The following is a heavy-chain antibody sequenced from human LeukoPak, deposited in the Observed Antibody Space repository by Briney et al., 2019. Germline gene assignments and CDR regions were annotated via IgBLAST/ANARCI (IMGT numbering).Heavy chain of an antibody. CDR1: GFTFSRYW. CDR2: IISDDRTT. CDR3: ARGRFLEWFQKHPFDH. V-gene: IGHV3-74*01. J-gene: IGHJ4*02. Sequence: TGGSLRLSCAASGFTFSRYWMHWVRQAPGKGLVWVSRIISDDRTTNYADSVRGRFTISRDNAKNTLYLQMNSLRVEDTAVYYCARGRFLEWFQKHPFDHWGQGTLVTVSS. D-gene: IGHD3-3*01.